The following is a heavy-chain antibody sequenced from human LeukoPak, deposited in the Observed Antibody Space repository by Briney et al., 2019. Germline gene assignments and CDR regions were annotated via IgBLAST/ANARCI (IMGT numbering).Heavy chain of an antibody. CDR2: IYYSGST. Sequence: PSETLSLTCTVSGGSISSYYWSWIRQPPGKGLEWIGYIYYSGSTNYNPSLKSRVTISVDTSKNQFSLKLSSVTAADTAVYYCARYYYGSGSYCGRTYCDAFDIWGQGPMVTVSS. D-gene: IGHD3-10*01. J-gene: IGHJ3*02. CDR1: GGSISSYY. CDR3: ARYYYGSGSYCGRTYCDAFDI. V-gene: IGHV4-59*01.